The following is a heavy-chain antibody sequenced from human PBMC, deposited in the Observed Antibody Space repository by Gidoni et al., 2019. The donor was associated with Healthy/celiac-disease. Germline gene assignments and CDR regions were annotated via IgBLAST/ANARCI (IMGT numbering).Heavy chain of an antibody. D-gene: IGHD4-17*01. J-gene: IGHJ4*02. CDR2: ISGSGGST. V-gene: IGHV3-23*01. Sequence: VSAISGSGGSTYYADSVKGRFTISRDNSKNTLYLQMNSLRAEDTAVYYCAKTPTTVVTGTPGEWGQGTLVTVSS. CDR3: AKTPTTVVTGTPGE.